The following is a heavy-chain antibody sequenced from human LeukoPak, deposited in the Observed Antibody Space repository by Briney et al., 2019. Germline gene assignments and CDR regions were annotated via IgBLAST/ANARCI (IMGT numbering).Heavy chain of an antibody. V-gene: IGHV3-30*01. CDR2: ISYDGSNK. CDR3: ARMWQLVRRGPFDY. CDR1: GFTFSSYA. Sequence: GGSLRLSCAASGFTFSSYAMHWVRQAPGKGLEWVAVISYDGSNKYYADSVKGRFTIYRDNSKNTLYLQMNSLRAEDTAVYYCARMWQLVRRGPFDYWGQGTLVTVSS. J-gene: IGHJ4*02. D-gene: IGHD6-6*01.